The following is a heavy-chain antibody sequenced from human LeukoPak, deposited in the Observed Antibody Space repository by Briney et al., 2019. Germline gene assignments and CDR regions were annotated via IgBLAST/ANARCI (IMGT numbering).Heavy chain of an antibody. Sequence: GRSLRLSCAASGFTFDDYAMHWVRQAPGKGLEWVSAISWNSGSIGYADSVKGRFTISRDNAKNSLYLQMNSLRAEDTALYYCATSYSSGFGAEKIFDYWGQGTLVTVSS. J-gene: IGHJ4*02. CDR3: ATSYSSGFGAEKIFDY. D-gene: IGHD6-19*01. CDR2: ISWNSGSI. CDR1: GFTFDDYA. V-gene: IGHV3-9*01.